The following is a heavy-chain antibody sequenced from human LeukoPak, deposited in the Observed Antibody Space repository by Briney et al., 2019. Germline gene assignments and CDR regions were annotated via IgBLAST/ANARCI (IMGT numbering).Heavy chain of an antibody. D-gene: IGHD2-2*01. V-gene: IGHV3-7*01. CDR3: ARESDQLLSGMDV. CDR2: IKKDGSEK. J-gene: IGHJ6*03. Sequence: GGSLRLSCAASGFTFSSYWMSWVRQAPGKGLEWVANIKKDGSEKYYVDSVKGRFTISRDNAKNSLYLQMNSLRAEDTAVYYCARESDQLLSGMDVWGKGTTVTVSS. CDR1: GFTFSSYW.